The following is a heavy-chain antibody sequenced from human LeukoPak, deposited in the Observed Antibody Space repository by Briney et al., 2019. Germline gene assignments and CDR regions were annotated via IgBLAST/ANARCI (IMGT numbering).Heavy chain of an antibody. Sequence: GGSLRLSCAASGFTFSNYWMTWFRQTPGKGLEWVGNIKPDGSEKYYVDSVRGRFTISRDNSKNTLFLQMNSLRAEDTAVYYCARGDFRWEMATTIAFDIWGQGTMVTVSS. CDR2: IKPDGSEK. CDR3: ARGDFRWEMATTIAFDI. D-gene: IGHD5-24*01. V-gene: IGHV3-7*01. CDR1: GFTFSNYW. J-gene: IGHJ3*02.